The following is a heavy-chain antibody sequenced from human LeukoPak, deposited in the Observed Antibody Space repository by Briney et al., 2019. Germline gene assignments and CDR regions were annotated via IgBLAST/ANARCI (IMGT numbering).Heavy chain of an antibody. J-gene: IGHJ4*02. Sequence: PGGSLRLSCVVSGFTFTYYGMHWVRQAPGKGLDWVASIAYDGSNENYAESVKGRFTISRDNSKNTLFLQLNSLRAEDTAVYYCARPSGSVTIFGVVDYFDYWGQGSLVTVSS. D-gene: IGHD3-3*01. CDR3: ARPSGSVTIFGVVDYFDY. CDR2: IAYDGSNE. V-gene: IGHV3-30*04. CDR1: GFTFTYYG.